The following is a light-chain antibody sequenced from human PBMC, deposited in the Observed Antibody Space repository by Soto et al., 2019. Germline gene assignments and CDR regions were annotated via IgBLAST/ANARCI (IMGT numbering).Light chain of an antibody. Sequence: DIQMTQSPSSLSASVGDRVTITCRASQSISSYLNWYQQKPGKAPKLLIYAASSLQSGVPSRFSGSGSGTDFTLTISSLQPEDFATYYCQQSYSTLIFTFGPGTKVD. CDR1: QSISSY. CDR3: QQSYSTLIFT. CDR2: AAS. J-gene: IGKJ3*01. V-gene: IGKV1-39*01.